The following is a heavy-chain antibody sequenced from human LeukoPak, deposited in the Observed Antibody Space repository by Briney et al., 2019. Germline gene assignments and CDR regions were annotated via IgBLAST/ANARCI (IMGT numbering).Heavy chain of an antibody. V-gene: IGHV4-34*01. CDR3: ARSGPRSRTLNWFDP. J-gene: IGHJ5*02. D-gene: IGHD3-10*01. Sequence: SETLSLTCAVYGGSFSGYYWSWIRQPPGKGLEWIGEINHSGSTNYNPSLKSRVTISVDRSKNQFSLKLSSVTAADTAVYYCARSGPRSRTLNWFDPWGQGTLVTVSS. CDR1: GGSFSGYY. CDR2: INHSGST.